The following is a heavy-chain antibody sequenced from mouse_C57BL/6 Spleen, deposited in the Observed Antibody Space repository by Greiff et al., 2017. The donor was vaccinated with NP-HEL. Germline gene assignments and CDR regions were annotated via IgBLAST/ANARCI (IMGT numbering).Heavy chain of an antibody. D-gene: IGHD2-4*01. V-gene: IGHV5-9-1*02. J-gene: IGHJ1*03. CDR3: TRGYDYEGYFDV. CDR1: GFTFSSYA. Sequence: EVQVVESGEGLVKPGGSLKLSCAASGFTFSSYAMSWVRQTPEKRLEWVAYISSGGDYIYYADTVKGRFTISRDNARNTLYLQMSSLKAEDTAMYYCTRGYDYEGYFDVWGTGTTVTVSS. CDR2: ISSGGDYI.